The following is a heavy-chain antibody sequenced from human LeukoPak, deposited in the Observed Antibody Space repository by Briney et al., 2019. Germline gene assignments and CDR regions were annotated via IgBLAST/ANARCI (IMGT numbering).Heavy chain of an antibody. CDR2: TYSDGRA. V-gene: IGHV3-53*01. CDR3: ARTETFRFDF. Sequence: GGSLRVCCAASGFTVSSNSMSWVRQAPGKGLEWVSITYSDGRAYYADSVRGRFTVSRDNSKDTLYLQMNSLRAEDTAVYYCARTETFRFDFWGQGTLVTVSS. CDR1: GFTVSSNS. J-gene: IGHJ4*02.